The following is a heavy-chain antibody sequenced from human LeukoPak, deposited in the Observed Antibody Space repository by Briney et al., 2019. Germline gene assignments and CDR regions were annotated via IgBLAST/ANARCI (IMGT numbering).Heavy chain of an antibody. J-gene: IGHJ4*02. CDR3: ARVSSSWYVDYFDY. CDR2: ISGSGGST. D-gene: IGHD6-13*01. V-gene: IGHV3-23*01. Sequence: GGSLRLSCAASGFTFSSYGMSWVRQAPGKGLEWVSAISGSGGSTYYADSVKGRFTISRDNSKNTLYLQMNSLRAEDTAVYYCARVSSSWYVDYFDYWGQGTLVTVSS. CDR1: GFTFSSYG.